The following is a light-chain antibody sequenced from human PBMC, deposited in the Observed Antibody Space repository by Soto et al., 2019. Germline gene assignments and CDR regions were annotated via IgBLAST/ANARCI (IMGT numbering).Light chain of an antibody. Sequence: EIVLTQSPGTLSLSPGERATLSCRASQSVSSSYLAWYQQKPGQAPRLLIYGASSRATGIPDRFSGSESGTDFTLTISRLEPEDFAVYYCQRYGSSPPFAFGPGTKVDIK. V-gene: IGKV3-20*01. J-gene: IGKJ3*01. CDR1: QSVSSSY. CDR3: QRYGSSPPFA. CDR2: GAS.